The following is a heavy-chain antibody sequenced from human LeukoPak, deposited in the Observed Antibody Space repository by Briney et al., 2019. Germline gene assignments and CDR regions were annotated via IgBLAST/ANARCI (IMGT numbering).Heavy chain of an antibody. CDR1: AYSFATYW. CDR2: IFTGDSDT. D-gene: IGHD4-17*01. CDR3: ARPKYGYGDPFDY. V-gene: IGHV5-51*01. J-gene: IGHJ4*02. Sequence: AESLMISCKGSAYSFATYWIGWVRQMPRQSLEWMGIIFTGDSDTRNYPSFLGQVTISATKSITTASLQWSSLKASDTAMSYCARPKYGYGDPFDYWGQGTPVTVSS.